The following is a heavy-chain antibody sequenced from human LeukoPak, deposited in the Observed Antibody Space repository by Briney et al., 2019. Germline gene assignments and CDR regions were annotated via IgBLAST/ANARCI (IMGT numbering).Heavy chain of an antibody. CDR1: GSTFSTYS. CDR2: IYAGDSST. J-gene: IGHJ4*02. V-gene: IGHV5-51*01. D-gene: IGHD3-16*01. CDR3: ARHSCYDS. Sequence: GESLKISCKGSGSTFSTYSFAWVRQMRGKGLEWMGVIYAGDSSTRYSPSFQGQVTISVDKSISTAYLQWSSLKASDSAIYYCARHSCYDSWGQGTLVTVSS.